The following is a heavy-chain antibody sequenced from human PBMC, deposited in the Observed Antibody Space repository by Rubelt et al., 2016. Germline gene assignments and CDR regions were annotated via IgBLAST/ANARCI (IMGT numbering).Heavy chain of an antibody. D-gene: IGHD3-10*01. Sequence: GKGLEWVSAISGSGGSTYYADSVKGRFTISRDNSKNTLYLQMNSLRAEDTAVYYCAKGFDMVRGYLLDYWGQGTLVTVSS. V-gene: IGHV3-23*01. J-gene: IGHJ4*02. CDR3: AKGFDMVRGYLLDY. CDR2: ISGSGGST.